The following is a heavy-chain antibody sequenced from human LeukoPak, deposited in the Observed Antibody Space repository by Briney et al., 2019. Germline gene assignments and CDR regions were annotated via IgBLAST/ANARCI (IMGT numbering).Heavy chain of an antibody. Sequence: GGSLRLSCAASGFTFSSTSMSWVRQAPGKGLEWVAVTVGGGDGTYYADSVKGRFTISRDNAKNTLYLQMNSLRAEDTAVYYCGRGNHYAFDYWGQGTLATVSS. CDR1: GFTFSSTS. V-gene: IGHV3-23*01. J-gene: IGHJ4*02. CDR2: TVGGGDGT. CDR3: GRGNHYAFDY. D-gene: IGHD4-17*01.